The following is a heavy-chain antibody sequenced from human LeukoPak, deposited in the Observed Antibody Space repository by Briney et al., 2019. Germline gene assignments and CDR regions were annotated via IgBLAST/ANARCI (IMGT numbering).Heavy chain of an antibody. CDR1: GFTFSSYA. V-gene: IGHV3-23*01. J-gene: IGHJ4*02. CDR3: AKDRNYYDSSGHPPLWY. CDR2: ISGSGGST. Sequence: GGPLRLSCAASGFTFSSYAMSWVRQAPGKGLEWVSAISGSGGSTYYADSVKGRFTISRDNSKNTLYLQMNSLRAEDTAVYYCAKDRNYYDSSGHPPLWYWGQGTLVTVSS. D-gene: IGHD3-22*01.